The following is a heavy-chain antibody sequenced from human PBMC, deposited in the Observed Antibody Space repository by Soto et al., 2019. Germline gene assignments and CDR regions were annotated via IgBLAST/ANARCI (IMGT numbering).Heavy chain of an antibody. CDR3: AKPWAPYSSSSGWFDP. V-gene: IGHV3-23*01. D-gene: IGHD6-13*01. J-gene: IGHJ5*02. CDR1: GFTFSSYA. CDR2: ISGSGGST. Sequence: EVQLLESGGGLVQPGGSLGLSCAASGFTFSSYAMSWVRQAPGKGLEWVSAISGSGGSTYYADSVKGRFTISRDNSKNTLYLQMNSLRAEDTAVYYCAKPWAPYSSSSGWFDPWGQGTLVTVSS.